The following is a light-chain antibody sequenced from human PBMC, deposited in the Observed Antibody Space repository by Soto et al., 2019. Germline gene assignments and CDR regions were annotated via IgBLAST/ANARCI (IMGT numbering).Light chain of an antibody. J-gene: IGLJ2*01. CDR1: SSDVGGYNY. V-gene: IGLV2-14*01. CDR3: SSYTSSNPLVV. Sequence: QSALTQPAFVSGSPGQSITISCTGTSSDVGGYNYVSWYQQHPGKAPKLMIYDVSNRPSGVSNRFSGSKSGNTASLTISGLQSEDEADYYCSSYTSSNPLVVFGGGTKLTVL. CDR2: DVS.